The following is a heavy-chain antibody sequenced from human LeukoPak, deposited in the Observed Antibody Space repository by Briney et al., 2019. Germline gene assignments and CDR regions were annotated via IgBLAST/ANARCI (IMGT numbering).Heavy chain of an antibody. CDR1: GFPFDDYA. J-gene: IGHJ4*02. CDR2: MSWNSGSI. Sequence: PGGSLRLSCAASGFPFDDYAMHWVRQAPGKGLEWVSGMSWNSGSIGYADSVKGRFTISRDNAKNSLYLQMNSLRAEDTALYYCAKDGDYYGSGSQADYWGQGTLVTVSS. CDR3: AKDGDYYGSGSQADY. D-gene: IGHD3-10*01. V-gene: IGHV3-9*01.